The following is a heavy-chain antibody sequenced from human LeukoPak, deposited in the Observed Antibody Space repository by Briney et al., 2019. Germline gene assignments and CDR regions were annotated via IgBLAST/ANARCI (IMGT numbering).Heavy chain of an antibody. V-gene: IGHV4-4*07. D-gene: IGHD3-22*01. CDR3: ARDRYYYDSSGYYLFDY. Sequence: SETLSLTCTVSGGSISSYYWSWIRQPAGKGLEWIGRIHTSGSTNYNPSLKSRVTMSVDTSKNQFSLKLSSVTAADTAVYYCARDRYYYDSSGYYLFDYWGQGTLVTVSS. CDR2: IHTSGST. CDR1: GGSISSYY. J-gene: IGHJ4*02.